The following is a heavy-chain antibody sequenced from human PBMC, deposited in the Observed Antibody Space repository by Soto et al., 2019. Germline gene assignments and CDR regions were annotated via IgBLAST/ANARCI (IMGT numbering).Heavy chain of an antibody. CDR1: GYTFTNND. D-gene: IGHD6-6*01. CDR3: AREVVETSSLWLEP. Sequence: GASVKVSCKASGYTFTNNDINWVPQAPGQGLEWIGWMNTNTTTTDSAEVFEGRVSLTWDTSISTAYMHLNSLKIDDTAVYYCAREVVETSSLWLEPWGQGTMVTVSS. J-gene: IGHJ5*02. CDR2: MNTNTTTT. V-gene: IGHV1-8*01.